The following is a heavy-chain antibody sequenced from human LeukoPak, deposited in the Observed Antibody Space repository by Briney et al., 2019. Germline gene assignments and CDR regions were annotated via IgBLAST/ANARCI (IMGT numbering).Heavy chain of an antibody. CDR2: INPNSGGT. CDR3: ARGFGVLWFGELLPYNWFDP. V-gene: IGHV1-2*06. CDR1: GYTFTGYY. J-gene: IGHJ5*02. Sequence: GASVKVSCKASGYTFTGYYMHWVRQAPGQGLEWMGRINPNSGGTNYAQKFQGRVTMTRDTSISTAYMELSRLRSDDTAMYYCARGFGVLWFGELLPYNWFDPWGQGTLVTVSS. D-gene: IGHD3-10*01.